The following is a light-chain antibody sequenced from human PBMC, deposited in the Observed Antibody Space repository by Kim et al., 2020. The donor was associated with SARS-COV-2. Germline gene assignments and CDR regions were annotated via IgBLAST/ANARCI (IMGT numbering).Light chain of an antibody. CDR2: VNGDGSH. V-gene: IGLV4-69*02. Sequence: QLVLTQSPSASASLGASVKLTCTLSSGHSTYTITWHQQQPQKGPRYLMKVNGDGSHSKGDGIPDRFSGSTSGAEYYLTISSLQSDDEADYYCQTWGTGIMVFGGGTKLTVL. CDR1: SGHSTYT. CDR3: QTWGTGIMV. J-gene: IGLJ3*02.